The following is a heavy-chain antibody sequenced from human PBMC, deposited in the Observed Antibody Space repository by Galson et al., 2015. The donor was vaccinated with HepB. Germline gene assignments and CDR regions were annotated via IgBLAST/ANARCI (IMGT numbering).Heavy chain of an antibody. J-gene: IGHJ4*02. CDR2: ISSSSSSI. D-gene: IGHD3-22*01. CDR3: ARVTHSYYESGGYLIDY. V-gene: IGHV3-21*01. Sequence: APGQGLEWVSFISSSSSSIYYADSVKGRFTISRDNAKNSLYLQMNSLRAEDTAVYYCARVTHSYYESGGYLIDYWGQGTLVTVSS.